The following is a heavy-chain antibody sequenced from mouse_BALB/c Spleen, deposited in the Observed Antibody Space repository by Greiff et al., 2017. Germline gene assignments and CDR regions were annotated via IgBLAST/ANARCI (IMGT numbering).Heavy chain of an antibody. D-gene: IGHD2-2*01. CDR1: GFSLTSYG. CDR2: IWAGGST. J-gene: IGHJ4*01. V-gene: IGHV2-9*02. CDR3: ARERGYTYAMDY. Sequence: VQRVESGPGLVAPSQSLSITCTVSGFSLTSYGVHWVRQPPGKGLEWLGVIWAGGSTNYNSALMSRLSISKDNSKSQVFLKMNSLQTDDTAMYYCARERGYTYAMDYWGQGTSVTVSS.